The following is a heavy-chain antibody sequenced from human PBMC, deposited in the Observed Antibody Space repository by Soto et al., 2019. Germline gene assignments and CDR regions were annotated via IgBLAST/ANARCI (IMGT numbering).Heavy chain of an antibody. CDR3: AKDILPGYSSSWYFDY. CDR1: GFTFSSYA. D-gene: IGHD6-13*01. CDR2: ITSDGRT. V-gene: IGHV3-23*01. J-gene: IGHJ4*02. Sequence: GGSLRLSCGASGFTFSSYAMSWVRQAPGKGLEWVSIITSDGRTYYADSVKGRFTISRDNSKNTLYLQMNSLRAEDTAVYYCAKDILPGYSSSWYFDYWGQGTLVTVSS.